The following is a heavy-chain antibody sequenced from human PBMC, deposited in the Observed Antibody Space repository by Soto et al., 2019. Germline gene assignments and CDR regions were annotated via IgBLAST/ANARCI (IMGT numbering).Heavy chain of an antibody. J-gene: IGHJ5*02. Sequence: QVQLVQSGAEVKKPGSSVKVSCKASGGTFSSYAISWVRQAPGQGLEWMGGIIPIVDTANYAQKFQGRVTITADESTSTAYMELSSLRSEDTAVYYCARGADSGSYHHWFDPWGQGTLVTVSS. V-gene: IGHV1-69*01. D-gene: IGHD1-26*01. CDR2: IIPIVDTA. CDR1: GGTFSSYA. CDR3: ARGADSGSYHHWFDP.